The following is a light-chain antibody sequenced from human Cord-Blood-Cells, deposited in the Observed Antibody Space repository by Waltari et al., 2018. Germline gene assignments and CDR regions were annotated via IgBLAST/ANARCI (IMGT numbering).Light chain of an antibody. V-gene: IGKV1-5*01. CDR2: DAS. J-gene: IGKJ1*01. CDR1: QRISSW. CDR3: QQYNSYWT. Sequence: DIQITQSTSTLSASVGDRVTITCRASQRISSWLAWYQQKPGKAPKLLIYDASSLASGVPTTVSGSGDGTEFTLTISSLQPDDCASYYGQQYNSYWTFGQGTKVEIK.